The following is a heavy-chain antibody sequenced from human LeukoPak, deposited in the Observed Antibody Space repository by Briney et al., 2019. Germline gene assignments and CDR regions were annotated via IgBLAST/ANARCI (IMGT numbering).Heavy chain of an antibody. Sequence: ASVKVSCKAPGYTFTGYYMHWVRQAPGQGLEWMGWINPNSGGTNYAQKFQGRVTMTRDTSISTAYMELSRLRSDDTAVYYCARGATMVRGVISAFDPWGQGTLVTVSS. CDR2: INPNSGGT. CDR1: GYTFTGYY. V-gene: IGHV1-2*02. CDR3: ARGATMVRGVISAFDP. D-gene: IGHD3-10*01. J-gene: IGHJ5*02.